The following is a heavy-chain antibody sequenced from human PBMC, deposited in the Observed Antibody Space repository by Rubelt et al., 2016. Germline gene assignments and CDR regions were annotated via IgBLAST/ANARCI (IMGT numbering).Heavy chain of an antibody. J-gene: IGHJ4*02. CDR3: ARDDYDSSDPG. V-gene: IGHV3-74*01. CDR2: RDGSST. Sequence: RDGSSTSYADSVKGRFTISRDNAKNTLYLQMNSLRAEDTAVYYCARDDYDSSDPGWGQGTLVTVSS. D-gene: IGHD3-22*01.